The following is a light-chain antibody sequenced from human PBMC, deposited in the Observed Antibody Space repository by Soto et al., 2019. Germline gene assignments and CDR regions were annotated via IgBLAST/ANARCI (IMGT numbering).Light chain of an antibody. J-gene: IGLJ2*01. CDR1: SSNIGSNT. Sequence: QSVLTQPPSASGTPGQRVTISCSGSSSNIGSNTVNWYHQLPGTAPKLLIYGIHQRPSGVPDRFSGSKSGTSASLAISGLQSEDEADYYCAAWDDSLRGVVFGGGTKLTVL. V-gene: IGLV1-44*01. CDR3: AAWDDSLRGVV. CDR2: GIH.